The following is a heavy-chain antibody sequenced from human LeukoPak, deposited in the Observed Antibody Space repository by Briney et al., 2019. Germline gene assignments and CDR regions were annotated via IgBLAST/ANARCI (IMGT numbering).Heavy chain of an antibody. V-gene: IGHV4-34*01. CDR3: ARGGAVGATYLLLDY. D-gene: IGHD2-15*01. Sequence: PSETLSLTCAVYEGSFRGYFWSGIRLPPGKGLEWIGDINHSGSTDYNPSLKSRVTIEVDTSKKQFSLNLRSVTAADTAVYYCARGGAVGATYLLLDYWGQGTVVTVSS. CDR1: EGSFRGYF. CDR2: INHSGST. J-gene: IGHJ4*02.